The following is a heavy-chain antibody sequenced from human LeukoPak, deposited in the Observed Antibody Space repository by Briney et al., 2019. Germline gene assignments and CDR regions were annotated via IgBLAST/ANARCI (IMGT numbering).Heavy chain of an antibody. Sequence: GASVKVSCKASGYTFTSYYMHWVRQAPGQGLEWMGIINPSGGSTSYAQKFQGRVTMTRDTSASTVYMELSSLRSEDTAVYYCARARPTDYYFDYWGQGTLVTVSS. CDR2: INPSGGST. CDR1: GYTFTSYY. J-gene: IGHJ4*02. D-gene: IGHD3-3*01. CDR3: ARARPTDYYFDY. V-gene: IGHV1-46*01.